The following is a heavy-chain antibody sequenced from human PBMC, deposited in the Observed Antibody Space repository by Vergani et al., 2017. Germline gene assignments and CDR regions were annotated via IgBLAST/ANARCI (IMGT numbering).Heavy chain of an antibody. CDR1: GFTVSSNY. J-gene: IGHJ4*02. CDR3: ARLGLTASRREAPVFDY. Sequence: EVQLVESGGGLVQPGGSLRLSCAASGFTVSSNYMSWVRQAPGKGLEWVANIKEDGSETFYVDSVMGRFTISRDNAKNSLYLQMNSLRAEDTAVYFCARLGLTASRREAPVFDYWGQGTLVTVSS. CDR2: IKEDGSET. D-gene: IGHD6-13*01. V-gene: IGHV3-7*01.